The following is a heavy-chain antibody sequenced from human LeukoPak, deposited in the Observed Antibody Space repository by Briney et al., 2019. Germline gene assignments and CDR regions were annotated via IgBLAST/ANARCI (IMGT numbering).Heavy chain of an antibody. CDR1: GFTFSNYA. CDR2: ITSGGGTT. Sequence: GGSLRLSCAASGFTFSNYAMSWVRQAPGKALEWVSAITSGGGTTYYAGSVKGRFTISRDNSKNTLYLQMNRLRAEDTAVYYCARDPPRAAWVFDYWGQGTLVSVSS. CDR3: ARDPPRAAWVFDY. V-gene: IGHV3-23*01. J-gene: IGHJ4*02. D-gene: IGHD6-25*01.